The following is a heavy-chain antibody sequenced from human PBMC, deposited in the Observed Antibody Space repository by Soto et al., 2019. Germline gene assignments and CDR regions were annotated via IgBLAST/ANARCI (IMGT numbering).Heavy chain of an antibody. V-gene: IGHV1-24*01. Sequence: ASVKVSCKVSGYSLTELSIHWVRQAPEKELEWMGSFDPEDGQTINKQKFQDRVTMTGDTSSDTGYMELSNLRSEDTAIYYCATSLELPLGVDIWGQGTTVTVSS. CDR2: FDPEDGQT. J-gene: IGHJ6*02. CDR3: ATSLELPLGVDI. D-gene: IGHD1-7*01. CDR1: GYSLTELS.